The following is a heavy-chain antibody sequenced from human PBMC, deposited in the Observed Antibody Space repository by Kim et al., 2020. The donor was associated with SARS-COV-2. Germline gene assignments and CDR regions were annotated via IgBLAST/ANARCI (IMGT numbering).Heavy chain of an antibody. Sequence: SYADSVKGRFTISRDNAKNSLYLQMNSLRAEDTAVYYCARDYGARAAEDYWGQGTLVTVSS. CDR3: ARDYGARAAEDY. D-gene: IGHD6-13*01. V-gene: IGHV3-21*01. J-gene: IGHJ4*02.